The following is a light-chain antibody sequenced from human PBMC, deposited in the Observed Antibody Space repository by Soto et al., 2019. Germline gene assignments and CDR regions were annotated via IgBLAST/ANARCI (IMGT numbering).Light chain of an antibody. Sequence: DIQMTQSPSSLSASVGDRVTITCRASQSISNYLNWYQQKPGKAPKLLIYAASSLQSGVPSRFGGSGSGTDFTLTISSLQPEDFATYYCQQSYNTPRTFGGGTKVEIK. J-gene: IGKJ4*01. CDR2: AAS. CDR3: QQSYNTPRT. CDR1: QSISNY. V-gene: IGKV1-39*01.